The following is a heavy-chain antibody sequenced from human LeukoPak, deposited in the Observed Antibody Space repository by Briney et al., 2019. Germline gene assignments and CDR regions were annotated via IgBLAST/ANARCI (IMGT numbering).Heavy chain of an antibody. CDR1: GFTFSSYW. Sequence: GGSLRLSCAASGFTFSSYWMHWVRKAPGKGLVWVSRINSDGNSKTYADSVRGRFTISRDNAKNTLYLQMNSLRAEDTAVYYCARDPSPYCGDDCYLNWGQGTLVTVSS. D-gene: IGHD2-21*02. CDR3: ARDPSPYCGDDCYLN. V-gene: IGHV3-74*01. J-gene: IGHJ4*02. CDR2: INSDGNSK.